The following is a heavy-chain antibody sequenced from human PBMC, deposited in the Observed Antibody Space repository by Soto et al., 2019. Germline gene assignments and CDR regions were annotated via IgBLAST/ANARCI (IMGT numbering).Heavy chain of an antibody. V-gene: IGHV3-11*01. D-gene: IGHD1-26*01. J-gene: IGHJ5*02. CDR2: ISGSATTI. CDR3: ARREYGGVSDNRFDP. CDR1: GFTFTDYY. Sequence: QVQLVESGGGLVKPGGSLRLSCAASGFTFTDYYMTWIRRAPGKGLEWVSYISGSATTIYYAGSVKGRFTITRDTANNSLSLQMSSLRGDDSAVYYCARREYGGVSDNRFDPWGQGTLVTVSS.